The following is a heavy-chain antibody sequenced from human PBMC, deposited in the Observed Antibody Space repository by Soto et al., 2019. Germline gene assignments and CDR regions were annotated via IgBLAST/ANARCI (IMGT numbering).Heavy chain of an antibody. J-gene: IGHJ6*02. V-gene: IGHV4-31*03. Sequence: QVQLQESGPGLVKPSQTLSLTCTVSGGSISSGSYHWSWIRQLPGKGLEWIGYIYYSGSTYYNPSLKSRVTISVDTARNRCSLKLNSGTAAGTAVYYCATRTDYYYGSGSLGGMDVWGQGTTVTVSS. CDR1: GGSISSGSYH. CDR2: IYYSGST. D-gene: IGHD3-10*01. CDR3: ATRTDYYYGSGSLGGMDV.